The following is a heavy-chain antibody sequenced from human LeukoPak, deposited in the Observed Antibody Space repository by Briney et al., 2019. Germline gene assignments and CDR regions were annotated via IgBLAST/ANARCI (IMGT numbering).Heavy chain of an antibody. CDR3: ARDHVVASGAVAY. CDR2: LDSGGSA. J-gene: IGHJ4*02. Sequence: GGSLRLSCAASGFTFSSYAMSWVRQAPGKGLEWLSVLDSGGSAIYADSVRGRFTISRDNSKNTLHLQMDSLTIEDSALYCCARDHVVASGAVAYWGQGTLVTVSS. D-gene: IGHD2-15*01. V-gene: IGHV3-23*01. CDR1: GFTFSSYA.